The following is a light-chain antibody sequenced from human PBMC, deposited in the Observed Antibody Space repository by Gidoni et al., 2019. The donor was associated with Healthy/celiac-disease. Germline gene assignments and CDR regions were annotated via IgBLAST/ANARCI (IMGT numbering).Light chain of an antibody. CDR2: AAS. V-gene: IGKV1-39*01. CDR3: QQSYSTPQST. J-gene: IGKJ1*01. CDR1: QSISSY. Sequence: DIQMTQSPSSLSASVGDRVTITCRASQSISSYLNWYQQKPGKAPKLLIYAASSLQSGVPSSFSGSGSGTDFTLTISSLQPEDFATYYCQQSYSTPQSTFGQGTKVEIK.